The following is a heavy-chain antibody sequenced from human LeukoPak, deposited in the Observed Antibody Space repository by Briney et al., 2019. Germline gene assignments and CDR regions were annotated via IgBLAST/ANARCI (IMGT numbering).Heavy chain of an antibody. V-gene: IGHV3-23*01. CDR1: GFTFSSYA. Sequence: GGSLRLPCAASGFTFSSYAMSWVRQAPGKGLEWVSAISGSGGSTYYADSVKGRFTISRDNSKNTLYLQMNSLRAEDTAVYYCAKDRESGSWYSSSWYYFDYWGQGTLVTVSS. D-gene: IGHD6-13*01. CDR3: AKDRESGSWYSSSWYYFDY. CDR2: ISGSGGST. J-gene: IGHJ4*02.